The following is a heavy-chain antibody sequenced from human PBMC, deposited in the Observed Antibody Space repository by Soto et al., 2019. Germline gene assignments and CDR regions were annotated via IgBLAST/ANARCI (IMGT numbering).Heavy chain of an antibody. D-gene: IGHD2-15*01. Sequence: QLQLQESGPGLVKPSETLSLTCTVSGGSISSSSYYWGWIRQPPGKGLEWIGRIYYSGSTYYNPSLKSRGPISLDTSKTPLPLKLSSVTAADKAVYYCIIGSGCKDFDYWGQGTLVTVSS. CDR3: IIGSGCKDFDY. J-gene: IGHJ4*02. CDR1: GGSISSSSYY. V-gene: IGHV4-39*01. CDR2: IYYSGST.